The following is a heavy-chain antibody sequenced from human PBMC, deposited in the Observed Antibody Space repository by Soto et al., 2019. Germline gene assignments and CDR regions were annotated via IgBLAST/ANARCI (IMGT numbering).Heavy chain of an antibody. Sequence: PGGSLRLSCAASAFTFSSYAMSCVRQAPGEGLEWVSAISTSGGGTYDADSVTGRFTISRDNSKITLCLQMNSLRAEDTAVYSCAKGGVQLWPRTYLDYWGQGTMVTVSS. CDR3: AKGGVQLWPRTYLDY. J-gene: IGHJ4*02. CDR2: ISTSGGGT. D-gene: IGHD5-18*01. V-gene: IGHV3-23*01. CDR1: AFTFSSYA.